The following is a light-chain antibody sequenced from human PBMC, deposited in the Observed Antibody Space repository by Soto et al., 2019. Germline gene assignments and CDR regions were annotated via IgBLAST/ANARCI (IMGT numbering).Light chain of an antibody. CDR3: QQYSRAPIT. CDR1: QSVSRNY. Sequence: EIVLTQSPGTLSLSPGEGATLSCRASQSVSRNYLAWYQQKPGQAPRLLIYTASRRATGIPDRFSGSGSGTDFTLTISRLEPEDSAVDYCQQYSRAPITFGQGTRLEIK. CDR2: TAS. V-gene: IGKV3-20*01. J-gene: IGKJ5*01.